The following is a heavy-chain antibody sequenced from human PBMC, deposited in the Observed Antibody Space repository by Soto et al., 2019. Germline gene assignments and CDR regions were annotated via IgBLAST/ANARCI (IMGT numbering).Heavy chain of an antibody. CDR3: ARGELWFDYYYYYGMDV. J-gene: IGHJ6*02. CDR1: GGTFSSYA. V-gene: IGHV1-69*13. D-gene: IGHD3-10*01. Sequence: SVKVSCKASGGTFSSYAISWVRQAPGQGLEWMGGIIPIFGTANYAQKFQGRVTITADESTSTAYMELSSLRSEDTAVYYCARGELWFDYYYYYGMDVWGQGTKVTVSS. CDR2: IIPIFGTA.